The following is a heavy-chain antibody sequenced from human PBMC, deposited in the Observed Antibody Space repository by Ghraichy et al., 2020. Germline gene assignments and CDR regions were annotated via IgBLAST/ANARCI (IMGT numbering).Heavy chain of an antibody. V-gene: IGHV3-11*01. J-gene: IGHJ6*02. CDR3: ARDTRSSTSYYYYGMDV. Sequence: LSLTCAASGFTFSDYYMSWIRQAPGKGLEWVSYISSSGSTIYYADSVKGRFTISRDNAKNSLYLQMNSLRAEDTAVYYCARDTRSSTSYYYYGMDVWGQGTTVTVSS. CDR2: ISSSGSTI. CDR1: GFTFSDYY. D-gene: IGHD2-2*01.